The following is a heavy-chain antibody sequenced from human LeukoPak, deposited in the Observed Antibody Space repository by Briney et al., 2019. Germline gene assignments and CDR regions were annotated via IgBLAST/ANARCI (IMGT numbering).Heavy chain of an antibody. CDR2: INPSGGST. D-gene: IGHD4-17*01. V-gene: IGHV1-46*01. J-gene: IGHJ6*02. CDR3: ATSLGRTTAEYYYYYGMDV. Sequence: ASVKVSCKASGYTFTSYYMHWVRQAPGQGLEWMGIINPSGGSTSYAQKFQGRVTMTRDTSTSTVYMELSSLRSEDTAVYCCATSLGRTTAEYYYYYGMDVWGQGTTVTVSS. CDR1: GYTFTSYY.